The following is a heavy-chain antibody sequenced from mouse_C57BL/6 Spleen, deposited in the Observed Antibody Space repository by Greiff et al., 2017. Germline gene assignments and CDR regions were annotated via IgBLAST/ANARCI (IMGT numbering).Heavy chain of an antibody. Sequence: EVQLQQSGPGLVKPSQSLSLTCSVTGYSITSGYYWNWIRQFPGNKLEWMGYISYDGSNNYNPSLKNRISITRDTSKNQFFLKLNSVTTEDTATYNCARDKMGDAMDYWGQGTSVTVSS. CDR3: ARDKMGDAMDY. CDR1: GYSITSGYY. J-gene: IGHJ4*01. D-gene: IGHD2-3*01. CDR2: ISYDGSN. V-gene: IGHV3-6*01.